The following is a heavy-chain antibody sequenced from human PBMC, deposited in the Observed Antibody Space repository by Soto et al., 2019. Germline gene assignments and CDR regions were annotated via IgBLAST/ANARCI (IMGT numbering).Heavy chain of an antibody. CDR1: GCSIGSSSYY. Sequence: PSETLSLTCTVSGCSIGSSSYYWGWIRQPPGKGLEWIGSIYSSGGTHYDPSLRSRVTTSVDTSKNQFSLRLTSVTAADTAVYYCARYQAASMIDYWGQGTLVTVSS. CDR2: IYSSGGT. D-gene: IGHD6-13*01. CDR3: ARYQAASMIDY. V-gene: IGHV4-39*01. J-gene: IGHJ4*02.